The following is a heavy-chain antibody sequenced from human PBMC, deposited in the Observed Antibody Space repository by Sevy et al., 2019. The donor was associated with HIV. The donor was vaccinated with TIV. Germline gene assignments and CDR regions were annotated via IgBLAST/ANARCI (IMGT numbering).Heavy chain of an antibody. CDR1: GFTFSNYA. J-gene: IGHJ6*02. CDR3: ARDREYYYYYGMDV. V-gene: IGHV3-33*01. D-gene: IGHD3-10*01. Sequence: GGSLRLSCAATGFTFSNYAMHWVRQAPGKGLEWVAIIWSDGAYQYHGDSVKGRFTISRDNSKNTLYLQMNNVRVEDTAVYYCARDREYYYYYGMDVWGQGTTVTVSS. CDR2: IWSDGAYQ.